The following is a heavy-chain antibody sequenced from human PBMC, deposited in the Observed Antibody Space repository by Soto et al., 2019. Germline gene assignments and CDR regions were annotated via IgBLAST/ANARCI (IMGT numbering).Heavy chain of an antibody. Sequence: ASETLSLTCAVSGGSIISSNWLMLVRHPPGKGLEWIGEIYHSGSTNYNPSLKSRVTISVDKSKNQFSLKLSSVTAADTAVYYCARDRYSGSYSWFDPWGQGTLVTVSS. CDR3: ARDRYSGSYSWFDP. J-gene: IGHJ5*02. V-gene: IGHV4-4*02. D-gene: IGHD1-26*01. CDR2: IYHSGST. CDR1: GGSIISSNW.